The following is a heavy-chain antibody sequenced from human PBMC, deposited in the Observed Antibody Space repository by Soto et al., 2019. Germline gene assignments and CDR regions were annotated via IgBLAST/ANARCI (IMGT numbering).Heavy chain of an antibody. V-gene: IGHV1-69*02. CDR2: IIPILGIA. D-gene: IGHD6-13*01. CDR3: ARGSSSSSRYNWFDP. CDR1: GGTFSSYT. J-gene: IGHJ5*02. Sequence: SVKVSCKASGGTFSSYTISWVRQAPGQGLEWMGRIIPILGIANYAQKFQGRVTITADKSTSTAYMELSSLRSEDTAVYYCARGSSSSSRYNWFDPWGQGTLVTVSS.